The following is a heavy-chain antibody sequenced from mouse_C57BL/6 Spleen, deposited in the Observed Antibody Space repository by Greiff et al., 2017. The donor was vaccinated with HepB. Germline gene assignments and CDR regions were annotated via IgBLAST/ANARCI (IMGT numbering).Heavy chain of an antibody. J-gene: IGHJ2*01. CDR3: ARRDYYGSSHPFDY. CDR2: IDPSDSYT. CDR1: GYTFTSYW. D-gene: IGHD1-1*01. Sequence: QVQLQQPGAELVMPGASVKLSCKASGYTFTSYWMHGVKQRPGQGLEWIGEIDPSDSYTNYNQKFKGKSTLTVDKSSSTAYMQLSSLTSEDSAVYYCARRDYYGSSHPFDYWGQGTTLTVSS. V-gene: IGHV1-69*01.